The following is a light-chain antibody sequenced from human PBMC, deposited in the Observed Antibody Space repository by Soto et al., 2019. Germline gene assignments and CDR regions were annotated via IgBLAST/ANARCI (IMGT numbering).Light chain of an antibody. Sequence: EVVMTQSPDSLSVSPGERATLSCRASQSVSSYLAWYQQKPGQAPRLLIYDASNRATGIPARFSGSGSGTEFTLTISSLQPEDFAVYYCQHYNNWPPYTFGQGTKVDIK. V-gene: IGKV3D-15*01. CDR3: QHYNNWPPYT. CDR1: QSVSSY. CDR2: DAS. J-gene: IGKJ2*01.